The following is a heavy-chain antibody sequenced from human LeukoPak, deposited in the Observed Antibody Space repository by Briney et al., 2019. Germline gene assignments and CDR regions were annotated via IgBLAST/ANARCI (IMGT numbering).Heavy chain of an antibody. CDR3: ARDRPPGYSSGWYDNWFDP. D-gene: IGHD6-19*01. CDR1: GYTFTSYA. Sequence: ASVKVSCKASGYTFTSYAMNWVRQAPGQGLEWMGWINTNTGNPTYAQGFTGRFVFSLDTSVSTAYLQISSLKAEDTAVYYCARDRPPGYSSGWYDNWFDPWGQGTLVTVSS. J-gene: IGHJ5*02. V-gene: IGHV7-4-1*02. CDR2: INTNTGNP.